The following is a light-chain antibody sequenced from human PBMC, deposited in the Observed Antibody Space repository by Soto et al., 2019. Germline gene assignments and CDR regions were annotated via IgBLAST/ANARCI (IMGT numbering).Light chain of an antibody. CDR1: QSISSW. J-gene: IGKJ1*01. V-gene: IGKV1-5*03. Sequence: DIQTSDSPSSLAASGGGGDTMTGPDCQSISSWLAWYQQKPGKAPKLLIYKASTLKSGVPSRFSGSGSGTEFTLTISSLQPDDFATDYCQHYNSCSEAFGQGTKVDIK. CDR3: QHYNSCSEA. CDR2: KAS.